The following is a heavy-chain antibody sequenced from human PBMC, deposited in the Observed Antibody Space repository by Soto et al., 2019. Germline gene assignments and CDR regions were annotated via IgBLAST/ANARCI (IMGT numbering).Heavy chain of an antibody. CDR3: ARETSRESFWSGYNWFDP. CDR2: ISSSSSTI. J-gene: IGHJ5*02. D-gene: IGHD3-3*01. CDR1: GFTFSSYS. Sequence: GGSLRLSCAASGFTFSSYSMNWVRQAPGKGLEWVSYISSSSSTIYYADSVKGRFTISRDNAKNSLYLQMNSLRDEDTAVYYCARETSRESFWSGYNWFDPWGQGTLVTVSS. V-gene: IGHV3-48*02.